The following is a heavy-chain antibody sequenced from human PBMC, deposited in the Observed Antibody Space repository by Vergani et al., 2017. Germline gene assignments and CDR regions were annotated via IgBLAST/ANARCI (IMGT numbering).Heavy chain of an antibody. V-gene: IGHV4-4*02. J-gene: IGHJ4*02. CDR2: IYHSGST. D-gene: IGHD2-2*01. CDR1: GGSISSSNW. Sequence: QVQLQESGPGLVKPSGTLSLTCAVSGGSISSSNWWSWVRQPPGKGLEWIGEIYHSGSTNYNPSLKSRVTISVDKSKNQFSLKLSSVTAADTAVYYCATLGYCSSTSCSVRSVGYWGQGTLVTVSS. CDR3: ATLGYCSSTSCSVRSVGY.